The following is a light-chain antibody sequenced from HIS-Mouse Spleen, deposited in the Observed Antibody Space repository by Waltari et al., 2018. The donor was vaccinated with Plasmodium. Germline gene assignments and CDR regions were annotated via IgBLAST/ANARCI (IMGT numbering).Light chain of an antibody. Sequence: EIVMTQSPATLSVSPGERATLSCRASQSVSSNLAWYQQKTGQAPRLLIYGAATRATGIPARCSGSGSGTEFTLTISSPQSEDFAVYYCQQYGSSPPWTFGQGTKVEIK. CDR3: QQYGSSPPWT. V-gene: IGKV3-15*01. CDR2: GAA. CDR1: QSVSSN. J-gene: IGKJ1*01.